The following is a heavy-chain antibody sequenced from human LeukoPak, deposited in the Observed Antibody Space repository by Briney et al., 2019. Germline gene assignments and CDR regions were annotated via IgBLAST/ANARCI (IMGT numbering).Heavy chain of an antibody. D-gene: IGHD1-26*01. Sequence: SETLSLTCSVSGGSISSYYWSWIRQPAGKGLEWIGRTYSSGSTDYNPSLKSRVTMSVDTSKNQFSLKLSSVTAADTAVYFCARDSGSQGRYFQHWGQGTLVTVSS. CDR2: TYSSGST. V-gene: IGHV4-4*07. CDR1: GGSISSYY. CDR3: ARDSGSQGRYFQH. J-gene: IGHJ1*01.